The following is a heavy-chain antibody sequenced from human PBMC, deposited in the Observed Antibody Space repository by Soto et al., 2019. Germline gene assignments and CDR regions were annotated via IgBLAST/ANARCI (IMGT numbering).Heavy chain of an antibody. CDR2: IFHTGTT. Sequence: SETLSLTCAVSGDSIIGIYHWAWIRPPPGRSLGWIASIFHTGTTYYTPSLKSRVTISXXXXXXQXSXRXGXVTAXDSAVYYCARTDTVGYYPDCGQGNMVTVSS. D-gene: IGHD3-3*01. CDR3: ARTDTVGYYPD. V-gene: IGHV4-38-2*01. J-gene: IGHJ4*02. CDR1: GDSIIGIYH.